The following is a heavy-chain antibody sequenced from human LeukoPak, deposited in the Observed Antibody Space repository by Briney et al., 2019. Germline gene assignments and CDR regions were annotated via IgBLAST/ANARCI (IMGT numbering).Heavy chain of an antibody. CDR1: GGTFSSYA. Sequence: SVKVSCKASGGTFSSYAISWVRQAPGQGLEWMGGIIPIFGTANYAQKFQGRVTITADKSTSTAYMELSSLRSEDTAVYYCASIAVAGTGEDYWGQGTLVTISS. J-gene: IGHJ4*02. V-gene: IGHV1-69*06. D-gene: IGHD6-19*01. CDR3: ASIAVAGTGEDY. CDR2: IIPIFGTA.